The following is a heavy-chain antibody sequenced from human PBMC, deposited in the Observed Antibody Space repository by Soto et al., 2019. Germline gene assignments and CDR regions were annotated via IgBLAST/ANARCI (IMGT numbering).Heavy chain of an antibody. D-gene: IGHD1-26*01. Sequence: QVQLVESGGGVVQPGRSLRLSCAASGFTFSSHAMHWVRQAPGKGLEWVAGIPYDGSNEYYADSVKGRFTIARDNPKNTRYLQINILRAEDTAVYYCARVSGSYWEGWFDPWGQGTLVTVSS. CDR3: ARVSGSYWEGWFDP. J-gene: IGHJ5*02. V-gene: IGHV3-30*04. CDR2: IPYDGSNE. CDR1: GFTFSSHA.